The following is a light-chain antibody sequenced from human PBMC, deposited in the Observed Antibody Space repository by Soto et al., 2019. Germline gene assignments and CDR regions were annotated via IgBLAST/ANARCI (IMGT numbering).Light chain of an antibody. Sequence: QSALTQPASVAGSPGQSITISCTGTSSDVDFYNFVSWYQQHPGKTPKLIIYEVSNRSSGVSSRFSGSKSGNTASLTISGLRAEDEADYHCSSSTLTSYVFGTGTKVTV. V-gene: IGLV2-14*01. CDR3: SSSTLTSYV. CDR2: EVS. CDR1: SSDVDFYNF. J-gene: IGLJ1*01.